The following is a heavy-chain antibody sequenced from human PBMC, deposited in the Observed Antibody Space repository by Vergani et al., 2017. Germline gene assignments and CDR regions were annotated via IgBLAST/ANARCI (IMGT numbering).Heavy chain of an antibody. J-gene: IGHJ4*02. D-gene: IGHD3-22*01. CDR1: GFTFSSYW. CDR2: IKQDGSEK. Sequence: EVQLVESGGGLVQPGGSLRLSCAASGFTFSSYWMSWVRQAPGKGLEWVANIKQDGSEKYYVDSVKGRFTISRDNAKNSLYLQMNSLRAEDTAVYYCAREGSGYYYMGHFDYCGQGTLVTVSS. CDR3: AREGSGYYYMGHFDY. V-gene: IGHV3-7*01.